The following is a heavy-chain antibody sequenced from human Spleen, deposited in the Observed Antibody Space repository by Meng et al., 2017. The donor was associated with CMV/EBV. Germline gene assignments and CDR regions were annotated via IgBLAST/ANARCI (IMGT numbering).Heavy chain of an antibody. Sequence: GQLPRWDAVLLKPSETLSLTCAVYGGSFSGDYGSWIRQPPGKGLEWIGEINHSGSTNYNPSLKSRVTISVDTSKNQFSLKLSSVTAADTAVYYCARGRIAAAGFFDYWGQGTLVTVSS. J-gene: IGHJ4*02. CDR2: INHSGST. D-gene: IGHD6-13*01. CDR1: GGSFSGDY. CDR3: ARGRIAAAGFFDY. V-gene: IGHV4-34*01.